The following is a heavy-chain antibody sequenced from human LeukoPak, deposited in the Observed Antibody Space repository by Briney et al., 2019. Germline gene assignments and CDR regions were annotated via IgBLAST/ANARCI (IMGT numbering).Heavy chain of an antibody. CDR2: IWYDGSNK. D-gene: IGHD3-22*01. Sequence: GGSLRLSCAASGFTFSSYGMHWVRQAPGKGLEWVAVIWYDGSNKYYADSVKGRFTISRDNSKNTLYLQMNSLRAEDTAVYYCAREPPDSSGYYYYFDYWGREPWSPSPQ. J-gene: IGHJ4*02. CDR3: AREPPDSSGYYYYFDY. CDR1: GFTFSSYG. V-gene: IGHV3-33*01.